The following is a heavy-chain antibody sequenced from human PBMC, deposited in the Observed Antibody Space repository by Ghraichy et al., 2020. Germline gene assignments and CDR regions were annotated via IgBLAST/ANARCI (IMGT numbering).Heavy chain of an antibody. CDR1: GYTFTSYA. CDR2: INTNTGNP. Sequence: ASVKVSCKASGYTFTSYAINWVRQAPGQGLEWMGWINTNTGNPTYAQGFAGRFVFSLDTSVSTAYLQISSLRPEDTAVYYCARAPDIVVVIPATRRGPFDYWGHGTLVTVSS. J-gene: IGHJ4*01. V-gene: IGHV7-4-1*02. D-gene: IGHD2-15*01. CDR3: ARAPDIVVVIPATRRGPFDY.